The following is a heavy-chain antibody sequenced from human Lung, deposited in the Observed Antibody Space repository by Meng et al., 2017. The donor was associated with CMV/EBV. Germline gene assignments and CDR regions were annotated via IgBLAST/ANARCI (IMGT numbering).Heavy chain of an antibody. CDR2: ISSSGSTI. CDR3: ARDIVSIFGVAKPYYYYYYVMDV. CDR1: GFTFSSYE. Sequence: LSLXCAASGFTFSSYEMNWVRQAPGKGLEWVSYISSSGSTIYYADSVKGRFTISRDNAKNSLYLQMNSLRAEDTAVYYCARDIVSIFGVAKPYYYYYYVMDVWGQGXTVTVSS. D-gene: IGHD3-3*01. J-gene: IGHJ6*02. V-gene: IGHV3-48*03.